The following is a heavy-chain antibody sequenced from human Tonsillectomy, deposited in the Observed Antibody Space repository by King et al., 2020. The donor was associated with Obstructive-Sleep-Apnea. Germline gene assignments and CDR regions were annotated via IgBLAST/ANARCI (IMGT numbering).Heavy chain of an antibody. Sequence: VQLVQSGADVKKPGASVKVSCKASGYTFRNYGLFWVRQAPGQGLEWMGWISAYNGKTYYSQKLQGRVIVTEDTSTSTVYMELRGLRSDDTAMYYCARGAVDGDYAPTPGDFGMDVWGQGTTVTVSS. CDR2: ISAYNGKT. CDR1: GYTFRNYG. J-gene: IGHJ6*02. CDR3: ARGAVDGDYAPTPGDFGMDV. V-gene: IGHV1-18*04. D-gene: IGHD4-17*01.